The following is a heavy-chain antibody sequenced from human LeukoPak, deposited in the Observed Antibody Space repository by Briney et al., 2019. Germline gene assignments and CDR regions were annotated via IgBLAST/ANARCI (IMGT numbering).Heavy chain of an antibody. V-gene: IGHV4-59*01. CDR3: ARDLTYYYGSGSTGDAFDI. CDR1: GGSINSYY. D-gene: IGHD3-10*01. CDR2: IYYSGST. J-gene: IGHJ3*02. Sequence: SETLSLTCTVSGGSINSYYWSWIRQPPGKGLEWIGYIYYSGSTNYNPSLKSRVTISVDTSKNQFSLKLSSVTAADTAVYYCARDLTYYYGSGSTGDAFDIWGQGTMVTVSS.